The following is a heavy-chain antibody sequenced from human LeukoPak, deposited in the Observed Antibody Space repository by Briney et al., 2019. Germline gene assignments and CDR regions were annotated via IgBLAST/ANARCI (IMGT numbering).Heavy chain of an antibody. V-gene: IGHV3-53*01. CDR2: TYSNGNT. CDR3: ARDPSSYDGSGYYALDI. J-gene: IGHJ3*02. D-gene: IGHD3-22*01. Sequence: PGGSLRLSGAASGFTVSSNYMSWVRQAPGKGLEWVSVTYSNGNTYYADSVKGRFTISRDSSRNTLYLQMNSLRAEDTAVYYCARDPSSYDGSGYYALDIWGQGTVVTVSS. CDR1: GFTVSSNY.